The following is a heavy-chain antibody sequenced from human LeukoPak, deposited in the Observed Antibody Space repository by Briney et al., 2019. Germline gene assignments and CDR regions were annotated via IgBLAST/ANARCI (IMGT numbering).Heavy chain of an antibody. CDR1: GYSFTSCW. V-gene: IGHV5-51*01. CDR2: IYPPDSDA. J-gene: IGHJ4*02. D-gene: IGHD6-6*01. CDR3: ARLRGSPSPPVFDY. Sequence: AEYLMFYCKGSGYSFTSCWIGWVRQVPAKSLEWMGIIYPPDSDARYSASFQGQVTISADKSISTAYLQWCSLKASDTAMYYCARLRGSPSPPVFDYWGQGTLVTVYS.